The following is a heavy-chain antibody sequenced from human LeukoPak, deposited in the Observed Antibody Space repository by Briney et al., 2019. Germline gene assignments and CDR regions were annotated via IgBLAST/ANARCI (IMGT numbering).Heavy chain of an antibody. CDR3: ARDGAATFSDY. D-gene: IGHD1-26*01. J-gene: IGHJ4*02. Sequence: SETLSLTCIVSGGSISNNYWSWTRQSAEKGLEYLGRVYGSGSTDYSPSVKSRVTMSVDTAKNQFSLKLTSVTAADTAIYYCARDGAATFSDYWGQGTLVTVSS. V-gene: IGHV4-4*07. CDR2: VYGSGST. CDR1: GGSISNNY.